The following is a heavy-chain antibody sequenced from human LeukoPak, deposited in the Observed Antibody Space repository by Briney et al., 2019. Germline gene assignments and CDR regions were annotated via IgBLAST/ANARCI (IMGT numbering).Heavy chain of an antibody. CDR1: GYTFTSYA. V-gene: IGHV7-4-1*02. CDR3: ARGLYYYDSSGSSDY. CDR2: INTNTGNP. D-gene: IGHD3-22*01. Sequence: ASVKVSCKASGYTFTSYAMNWVRQAPGQGLEWMGWINTNTGNPTYAQGFTGRFVFSLDTYVSTAYLRISSLKAEDTAVYYCARGLYYYDSSGSSDYWGQGTLVTVSS. J-gene: IGHJ4*02.